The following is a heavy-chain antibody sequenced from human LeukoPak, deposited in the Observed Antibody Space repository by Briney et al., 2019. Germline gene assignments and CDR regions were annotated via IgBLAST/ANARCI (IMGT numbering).Heavy chain of an antibody. D-gene: IGHD3-3*01. V-gene: IGHV3-48*01. CDR2: ISSGSSTT. CDR3: ARDPESGYHYFDY. Sequence: PGGSPRLSCAASGLPFSTYWLNWVRQAPGKGLEWVSYISSGSSTTYYADSVKGRFTISKDNAKNSLFLQMNSLRAEDTAVYYCARDPESGYHYFDYWGQGTLVTVS. CDR1: GLPFSTYW. J-gene: IGHJ4*02.